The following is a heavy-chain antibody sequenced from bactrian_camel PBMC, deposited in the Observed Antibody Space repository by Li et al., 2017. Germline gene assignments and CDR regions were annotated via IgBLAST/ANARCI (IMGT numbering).Heavy chain of an antibody. CDR3: VQIPVGGRGFPTLDSHFGY. D-gene: IGHD2*01. V-gene: IGHV3S55*01. CDR2: IRRSGGET. J-gene: IGHJ6*01. Sequence: VQLVESGGGSVQAGGSLRLSCVVSGHSRGSNCVGWYRLPPGRAPAEREGIAAIRRSGGETWYAGSVKGRFTISQDSARNTVYLQLNTLKTEDTAMYYCVQIPVGGRGFPTLDSHFGYWGQGTQVTVS. CDR1: GHSRGSNC.